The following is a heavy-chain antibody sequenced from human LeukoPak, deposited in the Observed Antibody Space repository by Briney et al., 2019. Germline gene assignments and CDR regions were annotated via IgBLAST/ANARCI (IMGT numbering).Heavy chain of an antibody. CDR3: TTDPDIVVITR. V-gene: IGHV3-15*01. CDR1: GFTFSNAW. CDR2: IKSKTDGGTT. D-gene: IGHD3-22*01. J-gene: IGHJ4*02. Sequence: PGGSLRLSCAASGFTFSNAWMSWVRQAPGKGLEWVGRIKSKTDGGTTDYAAPVKGRFTISRDDSKNTLYLQLNSLKTEDTAVYYCTTDPDIVVITRWGQGTLVTVSS.